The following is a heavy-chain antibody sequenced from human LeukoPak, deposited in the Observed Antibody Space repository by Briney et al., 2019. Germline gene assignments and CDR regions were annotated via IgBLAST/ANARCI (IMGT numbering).Heavy chain of an antibody. CDR3: ARVRNYDILTGYFPYYYYGMDV. J-gene: IGHJ6*02. D-gene: IGHD3-9*01. CDR1: GYTFTSYD. CDR2: MNPNSGNS. V-gene: IGHV1-8*01. Sequence: ASVKVSCKASGYTFTSYDINRVRQATGQGLEWMGWMNPNSGNSGYAQKFQGRVTMTRNTSISTAYMELSSLRSEDTAVYYCARVRNYDILTGYFPYYYYGMDVWGQGTTVTVSS.